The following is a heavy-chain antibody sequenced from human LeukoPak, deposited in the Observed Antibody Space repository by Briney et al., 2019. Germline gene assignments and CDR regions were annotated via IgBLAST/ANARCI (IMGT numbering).Heavy chain of an antibody. CDR2: ISYDSSNK. CDR1: GFTFSIYA. D-gene: IGHD1-14*01. Sequence: GGSLRLSCAASGFTFSIYAVHWVRQAPGKGLEWVAVISYDSSNKYYADSVKGRFTISRDNSRNTLFLQINSLRVEDTAVFYCVREAYNTDYFDYWGQGTLVTVSS. CDR3: VREAYNTDYFDY. J-gene: IGHJ4*02. V-gene: IGHV3-30*01.